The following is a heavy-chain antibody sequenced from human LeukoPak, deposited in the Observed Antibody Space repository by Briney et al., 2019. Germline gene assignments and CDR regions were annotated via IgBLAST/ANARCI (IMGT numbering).Heavy chain of an antibody. V-gene: IGHV1-69*13. CDR3: ARRTKTYDYDSSGYYEDY. Sequence: SVKVSCEASGGTFSSYAISWVRQAPGQGLEWMGGIIPIFGTANYAQKFQGRVTITADESTSTAYMELSSLRSDDTAVYYCARRTKTYDYDSSGYYEDYWGQGTLVTVSS. CDR2: IIPIFGTA. D-gene: IGHD3-22*01. CDR1: GGTFSSYA. J-gene: IGHJ4*02.